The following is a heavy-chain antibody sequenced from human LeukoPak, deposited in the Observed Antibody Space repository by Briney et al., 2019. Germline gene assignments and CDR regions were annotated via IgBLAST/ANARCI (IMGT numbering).Heavy chain of an antibody. CDR1: GGSFSGYY. Sequence: PSETLSLTCAAYGGSFSGYYWTWIRQTPGRGHEWIGESSHTGDITGYNPSLKGRATISVDSSKKQFSLKVTSVTAADTGIYYCVRVPDVTARPCDTWGPGTVVTVSS. CDR3: VRVPDVTARPCDT. CDR2: SSHTGDIT. J-gene: IGHJ5*02. D-gene: IGHD1-1*01. V-gene: IGHV4-34*01.